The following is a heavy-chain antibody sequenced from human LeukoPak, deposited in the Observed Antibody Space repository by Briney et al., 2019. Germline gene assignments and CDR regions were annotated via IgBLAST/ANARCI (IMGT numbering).Heavy chain of an antibody. CDR3: ARVRSRILWFGELFPPRYFDY. J-gene: IGHJ4*02. D-gene: IGHD3-10*01. CDR1: GGSISSYY. CDR2: IYYSGST. Sequence: PSETLSLTCTVSGGSISSYYWSWIRQPPGKGLEWIGYIYYSGSTNYNPSLKSRVTISVDTSKNQFSLKLSSVTAADTAVYYCARVRSRILWFGELFPPRYFDYWGQGTLVTVSS. V-gene: IGHV4-59*12.